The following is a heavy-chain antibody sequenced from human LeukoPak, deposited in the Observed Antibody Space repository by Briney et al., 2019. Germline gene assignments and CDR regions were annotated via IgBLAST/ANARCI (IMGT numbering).Heavy chain of an antibody. CDR3: ARTRGYGSGSYSLRQFDY. J-gene: IGHJ4*02. V-gene: IGHV1-18*01. Sequence: ASVKVSCKASGYTFTSYGISWVRQAPGQGLEWMGWISAYNGNTNYAQKLQGRVTMTTDTSTSTAYMELRSLRSDDTAVYYCARTRGYGSGSYSLRQFDYWGQGTLVTVSS. CDR2: ISAYNGNT. CDR1: GYTFTSYG. D-gene: IGHD3-10*01.